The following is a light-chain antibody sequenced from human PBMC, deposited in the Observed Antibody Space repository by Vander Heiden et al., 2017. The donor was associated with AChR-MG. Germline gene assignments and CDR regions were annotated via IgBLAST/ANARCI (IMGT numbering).Light chain of an antibody. CDR1: QSISTF. CDR3: QQSYSTQT. V-gene: IGKV1-39*01. CDR2: SAS. J-gene: IGKJ1*01. Sequence: DIQMTQSPSSLSASVGDRVTITCRASQSISTFLHWYQRKPGKAPKLLIYSASKLESGVPSRFNGSGSGTDFTLTITRLQPEDIATYYWQQSYSTQTFGQGSKEETK.